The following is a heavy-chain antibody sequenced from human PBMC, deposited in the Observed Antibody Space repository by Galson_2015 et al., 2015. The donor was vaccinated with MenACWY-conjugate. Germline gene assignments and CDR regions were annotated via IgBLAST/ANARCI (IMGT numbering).Heavy chain of an antibody. Sequence: LRLSCSASEFTFSQHWMHWVRQAPGKGLVWVSRIKGDGSSTSYADSVKGRFTISRDNAKNTLYLQMNSLRAEDTAVYYCARDPKRGDGYIFDYWGQGTPVTVSS. CDR2: IKGDGSST. V-gene: IGHV3-74*01. CDR1: EFTFSQHW. J-gene: IGHJ4*02. CDR3: ARDPKRGDGYIFDY. D-gene: IGHD5-24*01.